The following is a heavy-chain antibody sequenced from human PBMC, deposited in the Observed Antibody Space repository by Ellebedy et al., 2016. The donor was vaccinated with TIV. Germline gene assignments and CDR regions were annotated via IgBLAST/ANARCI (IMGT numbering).Heavy chain of an antibody. CDR2: MNPKSGTT. D-gene: IGHD2-2*01. J-gene: IGHJ6*02. V-gene: IGHV1-2*04. CDR1: GSTFSGYY. CDR3: ARGCSSISCSGDYYYSMVF. Sequence: AASVKVSCKASGSTFSGYYLHWVRQAPGHGLEWMGWMNPKSGTTKSAQKFQDWVTMTRDTSISTAYMELSWLRSDDTAVYYCARGCSSISCSGDYYYSMVFWGQGTTVTVSS.